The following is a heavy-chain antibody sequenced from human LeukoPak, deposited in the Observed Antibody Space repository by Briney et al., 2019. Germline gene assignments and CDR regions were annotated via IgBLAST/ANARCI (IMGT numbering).Heavy chain of an antibody. CDR3: ARGDFWSGYQALDY. CDR1: GFTFDDYA. V-gene: IGHV3-9*01. D-gene: IGHD3-3*01. Sequence: GGSLRLSCAASGFTFDDYAMHWVRQAPGKGLEWVSGISWNSGSIGYADSVKGRFTISRDNAKNSLYLQMNSLRAEDTALYYCARGDFWSGYQALDYWGQGTLVTVSS. CDR2: ISWNSGSI. J-gene: IGHJ4*02.